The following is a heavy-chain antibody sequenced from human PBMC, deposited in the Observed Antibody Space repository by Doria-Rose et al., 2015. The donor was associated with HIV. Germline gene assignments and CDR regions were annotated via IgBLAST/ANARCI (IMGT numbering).Heavy chain of an antibody. CDR3: AKGSYGLGTYFPFYGMDV. CDR2: ISYDGSNK. Sequence: QVQLVQSGGGVVQPGRSLRLSCAASGFTFTTFGMHWVRQAPGKGLEWVAVISYDGSNKYYADSVKGRLTISRDNSKNTLFLHMDSLRAEDTAVYYCAKGSYGLGTYFPFYGMDVWGQGTTVTVSS. J-gene: IGHJ6*02. V-gene: IGHV3-30*18. D-gene: IGHD3-10*01. CDR1: GFTFTTFG.